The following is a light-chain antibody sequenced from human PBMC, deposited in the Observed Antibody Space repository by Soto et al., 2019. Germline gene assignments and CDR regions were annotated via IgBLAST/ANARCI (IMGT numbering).Light chain of an antibody. CDR3: QQYNSYSCT. CDR1: QSISSR. V-gene: IGKV1-5*03. CDR2: NAS. J-gene: IGKJ1*01. Sequence: DIQMTQSPSTLSASVGDRVTITCRASQSISSRLAWYQQKPGKAPKLLIFNASSIESGVPSRFSGSGSGTEFTLTISSLQPDDFATYYCQQYNSYSCTFGQGTKVEIK.